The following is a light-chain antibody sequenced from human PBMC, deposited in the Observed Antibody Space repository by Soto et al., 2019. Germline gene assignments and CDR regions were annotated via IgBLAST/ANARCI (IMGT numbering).Light chain of an antibody. CDR2: EVS. CDR1: SSDVGGFNY. J-gene: IGLJ3*02. CDR3: SSFTTSNTWV. Sequence: QSALPQPASVSGSPGQSITISCTGTSSDVGGFNYVSWYQQYPGEAPKLLIYEVSNRPSGVSSRFSGSKSGNTASLTISGLQAEDEGDYYCSSFTTSNTWVFGGGTKLTVL. V-gene: IGLV2-14*01.